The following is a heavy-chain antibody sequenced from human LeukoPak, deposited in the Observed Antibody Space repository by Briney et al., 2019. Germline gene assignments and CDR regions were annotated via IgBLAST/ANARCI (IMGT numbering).Heavy chain of an antibody. D-gene: IGHD4-23*01. V-gene: IGHV3-23*01. CDR2: ISGSGGST. Sequence: GGSLRLSCIASGFTFSSSSMSWVRQAPGKGLEWVSAISGSGGSTYYADSVKGRFTISRDNSKNTLYLQMNSLRAEDTAVYYCSKDGDWVTTVVSDFDCSGQGTLVSASS. J-gene: IGHJ4*02. CDR3: SKDGDWVTTVVSDFDC. CDR1: GFTFSSSS.